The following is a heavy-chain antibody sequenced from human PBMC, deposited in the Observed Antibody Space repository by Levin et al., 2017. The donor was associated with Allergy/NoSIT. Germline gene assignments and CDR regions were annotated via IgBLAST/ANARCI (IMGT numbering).Heavy chain of an antibody. V-gene: IGHV5-51*01. Sequence: GESLKISCKGSGYSFTSYWIGWVRQMPGKGLEWMGIIYPGDSDTRYSPSFQGQVTISADKSISTAYLQWSSLKASDTAMYYCARRRGEETQGRNYYGMDVWGQGTTVTVSS. D-gene: IGHD3-10*01. CDR2: IYPGDSDT. CDR1: GYSFTSYW. CDR3: ARRRGEETQGRNYYGMDV. J-gene: IGHJ6*02.